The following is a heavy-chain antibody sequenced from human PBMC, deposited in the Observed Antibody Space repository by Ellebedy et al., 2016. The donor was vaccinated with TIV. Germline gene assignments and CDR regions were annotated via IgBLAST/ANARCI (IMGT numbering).Heavy chain of an antibody. CDR1: GFTFSDSA. CDR2: VRRKVNNYAT. CDR3: VIGSTSFLGY. V-gene: IGHV3-73*01. Sequence: GESLKISXAASGFTFSDSAMHWVRQASGKGLEWVGRVRRKVNNYATAYAASVKGRFAISREDSKNTAYLQMNSLKSEDTAVYHCVIGSTSFLGYWGQGTLVTVSS. J-gene: IGHJ4*02. D-gene: IGHD3-16*02.